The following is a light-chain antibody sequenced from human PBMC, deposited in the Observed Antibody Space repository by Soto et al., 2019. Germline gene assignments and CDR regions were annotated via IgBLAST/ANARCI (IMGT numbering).Light chain of an antibody. CDR1: QSVSSN. V-gene: IGKV3-15*01. Sequence: EIVMTQSPATLSVSPGERATLSCRASQSVSSNLAWYQQKPGQAPRRLIYGASTRATGIPARFSGSGSGTEFTLTISGLQSEDFAVYYCQQYNNWPQTFGQGTKVEIK. CDR2: GAS. J-gene: IGKJ1*01. CDR3: QQYNNWPQT.